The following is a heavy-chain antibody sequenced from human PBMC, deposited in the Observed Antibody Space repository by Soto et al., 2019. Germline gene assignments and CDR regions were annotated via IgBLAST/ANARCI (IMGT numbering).Heavy chain of an antibody. D-gene: IGHD2-15*01. CDR3: ARVVDCSGRSCYYWYFDL. Sequence: QVQLVQSGAEVKKPGASVKVSCKASGYTFNSYGISWVRQAPGQGLEWMGWISAYNGNTNFAQNLQGRVTMTTDTPTSTAYMELRSLRSDDTAMYYCARVVDCSGRSCYYWYFDLWGRGTLVTVSS. J-gene: IGHJ2*01. CDR2: ISAYNGNT. V-gene: IGHV1-18*01. CDR1: GYTFNSYG.